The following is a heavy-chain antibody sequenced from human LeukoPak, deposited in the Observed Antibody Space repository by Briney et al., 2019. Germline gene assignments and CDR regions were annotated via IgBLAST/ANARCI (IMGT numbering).Heavy chain of an antibody. D-gene: IGHD4-17*01. J-gene: IGHJ4*02. Sequence: GGSLRLSCAASGFTVSSKYINWVRQGPGKGLEWVSLIYGSTSADYADSVKGRFTISRDNSMNTVYLQMNSLRAEDTAIYYCARLNFGDDYWGQGTLVAVSS. CDR2: IYGSTSA. V-gene: IGHV3-66*01. CDR1: GFTVSSKY. CDR3: ARLNFGDDY.